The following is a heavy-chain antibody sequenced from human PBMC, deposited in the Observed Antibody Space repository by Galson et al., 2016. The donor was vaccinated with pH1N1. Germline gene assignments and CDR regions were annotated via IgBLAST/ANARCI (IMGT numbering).Heavy chain of an antibody. CDR3: IRDLGRLGDY. J-gene: IGHJ4*02. V-gene: IGHV1-46*01. D-gene: IGHD7-27*01. CDR1: GYAFTREY. CDR2: IDPSNGGT. Sequence: SVKVSCKASGYAFTREYIHWVRQAPGQGLEWMGVIDPSNGGTTYSQKFQGLATMTRDTSTNTVYMEVRGLKSEDTAVYSCIRDLGRLGDYWGQGTLVTVSS.